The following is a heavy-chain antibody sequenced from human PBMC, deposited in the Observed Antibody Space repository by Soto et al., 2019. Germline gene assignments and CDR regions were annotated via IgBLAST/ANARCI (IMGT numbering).Heavy chain of an antibody. Sequence: EVQLLESGGGLVQPGGSLRLSCEASGFTFSSYAMSWVRQAPGKGLEWVSAISGRGDSTYYADSVKGRFTISRDNSKNXVYLQMNSLRAEDTAVYYCAKPPSSDCGGDCYVDYWGQGTLVTVSS. CDR1: GFTFSSYA. J-gene: IGHJ4*02. D-gene: IGHD2-21*02. CDR3: AKPPSSDCGGDCYVDY. CDR2: ISGRGDST. V-gene: IGHV3-23*01.